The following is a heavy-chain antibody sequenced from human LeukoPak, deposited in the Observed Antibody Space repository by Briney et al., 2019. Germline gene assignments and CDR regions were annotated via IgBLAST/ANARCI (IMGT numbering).Heavy chain of an antibody. CDR3: ARASSGYSSSRGSTPATPYDY. D-gene: IGHD6-13*01. V-gene: IGHV4-30-4*08. J-gene: IGHJ4*02. CDR1: GGSISSGDYY. Sequence: SETLSLTCTVSGGSISSGDYYWSWIRQPPGKGLEWIGYIYYSGSTYYNPSLKSRVTISVDRSKNQFSLKLSSVTAADTAVYYCARASSGYSSSRGSTPATPYDYWGQGTLVTVSS. CDR2: IYYSGST.